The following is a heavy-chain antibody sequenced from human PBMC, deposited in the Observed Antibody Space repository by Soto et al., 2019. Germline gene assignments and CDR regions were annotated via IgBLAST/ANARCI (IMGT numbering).Heavy chain of an antibody. Sequence: QVHLAQSGAEMKKPVSSMRVSCEASGGAISTSVIGWVRQAPGQGLEWMGGVIPLFGAPSYPQKFKGRVTITEDQSFSTVYLELTSLKSEETATYYYAGDPRTGWADAAVDVWRPGPLIIVSS. CDR3: AGDPRTGWADAAVDV. J-gene: IGHJ3*01. CDR2: VIPLFGAP. CDR1: GGAISTSV. D-gene: IGHD2-8*02. V-gene: IGHV1-69*01.